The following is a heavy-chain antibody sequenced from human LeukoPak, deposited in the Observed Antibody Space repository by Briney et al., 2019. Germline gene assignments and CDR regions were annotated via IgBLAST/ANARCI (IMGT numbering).Heavy chain of an antibody. CDR1: GGTFSSYA. V-gene: IGHV1-18*01. D-gene: IGHD1-26*01. CDR2: ISAYNGNT. J-gene: IGHJ4*02. CDR3: ARVDVGANYFDY. Sequence: ASVKVSCKASGGTFSSYAISWVRQAPGQGLEWMGWISAYNGNTNYAQKLQGRVTMTRDMSTSTVYMELSSLRSEDTAVYYCARVDVGANYFDYWGQGTLVTVSS.